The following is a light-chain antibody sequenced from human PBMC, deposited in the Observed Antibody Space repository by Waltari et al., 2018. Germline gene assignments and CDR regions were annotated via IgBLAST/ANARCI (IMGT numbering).Light chain of an antibody. CDR2: GSS. J-gene: IGKJ1*01. Sequence: EIVLTQSPGTLSLSPGERATISCRASQFVRRTFAWYQQKPGQAHKLLIYGSSIRTTGIPERFSGRSAGTDFSLTSSILEPEDFAIYFCQHYVRLPATFGQGTKVEIK. CDR3: QHYVRLPAT. CDR1: QFVRRTF. V-gene: IGKV3-20*01.